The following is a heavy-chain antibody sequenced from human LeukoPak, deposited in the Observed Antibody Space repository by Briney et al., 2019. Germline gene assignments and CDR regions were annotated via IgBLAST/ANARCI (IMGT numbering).Heavy chain of an antibody. CDR2: VNPNTGAT. V-gene: IGHV1-2*06. CDR1: GYTLTGYN. CDR3: ARDRVGSGWPRPYYFEV. J-gene: IGHJ4*02. Sequence: ASLKVSRKAPGYTLTGYNLHCGPPTPGQGLWCMGRVNPNTGATHSAQKFQGRITMTRDSSISTAYMDLSRLRSDDTAVYYCARDRVGSGWPRPYYFEVWGQGTLVTVSS. D-gene: IGHD6-19*01.